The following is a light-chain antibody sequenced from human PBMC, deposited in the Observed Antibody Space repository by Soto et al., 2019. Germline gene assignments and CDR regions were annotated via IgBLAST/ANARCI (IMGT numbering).Light chain of an antibody. CDR2: VSN. CDR1: SSNIGSNS. CDR3: ETWDSEIHV. Sequence: QSVLTQPPSASQTPGQRVTISCSGSSSNIGSNSVNWYQQFPGTAPKLLIFVSNQRPSGVPDRFSGSKSGTSASLAISGLQSEDEADYYCETWDSEIHVFGGGTKLTVL. J-gene: IGLJ3*02. V-gene: IGLV1-44*01.